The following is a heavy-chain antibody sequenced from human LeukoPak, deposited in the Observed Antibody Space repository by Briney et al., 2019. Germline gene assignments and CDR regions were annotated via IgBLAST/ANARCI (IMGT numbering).Heavy chain of an antibody. CDR1: GGSISSYY. CDR2: LNYSGST. CDR3: VKSGGYGLIDY. J-gene: IGHJ4*02. Sequence: PSETLSHTCTVSGGSISSYYWSWLRQPPGKGLEWFGNLNYSGSTNSNPSLKSRVTISVDPSKNQFSLRLNSVTAADTAMYFCVKSGGYGLIDYWGQGTLVTVSS. V-gene: IGHV4-59*08. D-gene: IGHD1-26*01.